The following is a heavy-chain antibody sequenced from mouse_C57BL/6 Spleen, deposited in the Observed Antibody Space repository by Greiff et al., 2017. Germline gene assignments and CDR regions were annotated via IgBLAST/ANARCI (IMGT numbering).Heavy chain of an antibody. CDR1: GYAFSSSW. CDR3: ARPLLTSYAMDY. V-gene: IGHV1-82*01. Sequence: VQLQQSGPELVKPGASVKISCKASGYAFSSSWMHWVKQRPGKGLEWIGRIYPGDGDTKYTGKFKGKATLTADKSSSTAYLQLSSLTSADAAVYFCARPLLTSYAMDYWGQGTSVTVSS. J-gene: IGHJ4*01. CDR2: IYPGDGDT. D-gene: IGHD4-1*01.